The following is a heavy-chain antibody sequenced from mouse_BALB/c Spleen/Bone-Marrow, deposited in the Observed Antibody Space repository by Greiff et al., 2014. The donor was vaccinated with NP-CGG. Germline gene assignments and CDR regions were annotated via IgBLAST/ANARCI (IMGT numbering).Heavy chain of an antibody. J-gene: IGHJ3*01. CDR2: IHPSDTET. CDR1: GYSFTSYW. D-gene: IGHD1-1*01. CDR3: ARLEGNYGSTFAY. V-gene: IGHV1-61*01. Sequence: QVQLQQSGAELVRPGASVKLSCKASGYSFTSYWMNWVKQRPGHGLEWIGMIHPSDTETRLNQRFKDKATLTVDKSSNTAYMQLNSPTSEDSAVYYCARLEGNYGSTFAYWGQGTLVTVSA.